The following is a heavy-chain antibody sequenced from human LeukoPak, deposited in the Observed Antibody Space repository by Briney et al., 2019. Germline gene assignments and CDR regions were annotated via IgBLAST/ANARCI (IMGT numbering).Heavy chain of an antibody. Sequence: GGSLRLSCAASGFIFSSYAMSWVRQAPGKGLEWVSAISGTGGSTYYADSVKGRFTISRDNSKNTLSLQMNSLRAEDTAVYYCAKDGDYYDSGGYPSFFDYWGQGTLVTVSS. J-gene: IGHJ4*02. V-gene: IGHV3-23*01. CDR1: GFIFSSYA. CDR2: ISGTGGST. D-gene: IGHD3-22*01. CDR3: AKDGDYYDSGGYPSFFDY.